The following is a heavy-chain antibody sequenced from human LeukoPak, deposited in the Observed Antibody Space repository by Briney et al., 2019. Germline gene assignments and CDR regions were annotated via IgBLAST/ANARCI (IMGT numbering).Heavy chain of an antibody. CDR2: ISAYNGNT. Sequence: ASVKVSCKASGGTSIINAITWVRQAPGQGLEWMGWISAYNGNTNYAQKLQGRVTMTTDTSTSTAYLELRSLRSDDTAVYYCASIADYGSGKATFDYWGQGTLVTVSS. CDR1: GGTSIINA. J-gene: IGHJ4*02. CDR3: ASIADYGSGKATFDY. D-gene: IGHD3-10*01. V-gene: IGHV1-18*01.